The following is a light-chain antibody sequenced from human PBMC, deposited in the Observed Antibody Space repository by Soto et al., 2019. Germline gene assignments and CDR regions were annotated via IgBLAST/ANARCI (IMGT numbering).Light chain of an antibody. CDR2: EVS. CDR1: SSDVGSYNL. Sequence: QSVLTQPASVSGSPGQSITISCTGTSSDVGSYNLVSWYQHHPGKAPKLMIYEVSKRPSGVSNRFSGSKSGNTASLTISGLQAEEEADYYCCSYAGSSTFPYVFGTGTKVPVL. V-gene: IGLV2-23*02. CDR3: CSYAGSSTFPYV. J-gene: IGLJ1*01.